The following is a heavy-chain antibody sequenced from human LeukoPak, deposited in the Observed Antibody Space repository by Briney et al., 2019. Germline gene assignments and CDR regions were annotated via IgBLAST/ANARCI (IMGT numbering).Heavy chain of an antibody. D-gene: IGHD2-15*01. CDR1: GFTFSSYA. CDR2: ISYDGSNK. V-gene: IGHV3-30*04. CDR3: ARINCSGGSCLFDY. J-gene: IGHJ4*02. Sequence: GGSLRLSCAASGFTFSSYAMHWVRQAPGKGLEWVAVISYDGSNKYYADSVKGRFTFSRDNSKNTLYLQMNSLRAEDTAVYYCARINCSGGSCLFDYWGQGTLVTVSS.